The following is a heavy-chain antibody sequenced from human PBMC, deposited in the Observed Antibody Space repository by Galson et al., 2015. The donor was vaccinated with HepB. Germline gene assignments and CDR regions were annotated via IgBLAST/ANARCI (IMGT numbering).Heavy chain of an antibody. Sequence: SVKVSCKVSGYTLTELSMHWVRQAPGKGLEWMGGFDPEDGETIYAQKFQGRVTMTEDTSTDTAYMELSSLRSEDTAVYYCATAGKEGGYSNYRWFDPWGQGTLVTVSS. CDR3: ATAGKEGGYSNYRWFDP. V-gene: IGHV1-24*01. CDR2: FDPEDGET. J-gene: IGHJ5*02. CDR1: GYTLTELS. D-gene: IGHD4-11*01.